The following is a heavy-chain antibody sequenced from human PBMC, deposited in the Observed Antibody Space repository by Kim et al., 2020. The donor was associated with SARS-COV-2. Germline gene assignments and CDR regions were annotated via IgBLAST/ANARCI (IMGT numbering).Heavy chain of an antibody. J-gene: IGHJ6*02. CDR2: IWYDGSNK. Sequence: GGSLRLSCAASGFTFNNYAMHWVRQAPGKGLEWVAVIWYDGSNKYYADSVKGRFTISRDNSKNTLYLQMNSLRAEDTAVYYCARGKEGAVFSGSYYYGMGVWGQGTTVTVSS. D-gene: IGHD1-26*01. V-gene: IGHV3-33*01. CDR3: ARGKEGAVFSGSYYYGMGV. CDR1: GFTFNNYA.